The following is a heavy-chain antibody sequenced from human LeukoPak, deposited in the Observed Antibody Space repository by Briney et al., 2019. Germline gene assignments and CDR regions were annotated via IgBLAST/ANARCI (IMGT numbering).Heavy chain of an antibody. J-gene: IGHJ4*02. CDR3: ATVVIRGVRAKRRAPVDY. V-gene: IGHV1-24*01. CDR2: FDPEDGET. CDR1: GYTLTELS. Sequence: ASVKVSCKASGYTLTELSMHWVRQAPGKGLEWMGGFDPEDGETIYAQKFQGRVTMTEDTSTDTAYMELSSLRSEDTAVYYCATVVIRGVRAKRRAPVDYWGQGTLVTVSS. D-gene: IGHD3-10*01.